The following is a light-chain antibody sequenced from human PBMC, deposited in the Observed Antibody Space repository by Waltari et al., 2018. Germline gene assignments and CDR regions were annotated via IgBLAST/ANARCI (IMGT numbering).Light chain of an antibody. CDR1: QSVLYNSNNFDY. CDR3: QQYYSRPLT. Sequence: DIVMTQSPDSLDVSLGERATSNRKSTQSVLYNSNNFDYLAWYQQKPGQPPKLLFYWASTRESGVPDRFSGSGSGTEFTLTINSLQAEDVAIYYCQQYYSRPLTFGGGTRVEIK. J-gene: IGKJ4*01. CDR2: WAS. V-gene: IGKV4-1*01.